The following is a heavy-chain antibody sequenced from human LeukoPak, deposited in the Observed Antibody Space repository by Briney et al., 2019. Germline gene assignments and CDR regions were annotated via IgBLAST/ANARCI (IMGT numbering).Heavy chain of an antibody. Sequence: SVKVSCKASGGTFSSYAISWVRQSPGQGLEWMGGIIPIFGTANYAQKFQGRVTITADESTSTAYMELSSLRSEDTAVYYCARDELYSADYYYYMGVWGKGTTVTVSS. CDR3: ARDELYSADYYYYMGV. CDR2: IIPIFGTA. D-gene: IGHD2-8*01. J-gene: IGHJ6*03. CDR1: GGTFSSYA. V-gene: IGHV1-69*13.